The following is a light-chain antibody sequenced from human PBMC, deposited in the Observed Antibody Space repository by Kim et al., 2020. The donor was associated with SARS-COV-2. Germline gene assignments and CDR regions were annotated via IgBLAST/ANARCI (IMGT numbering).Light chain of an antibody. J-gene: IGKJ4*01. CDR1: QRISSN. CDR2: GAS. CDR3: QQYNNWPLT. Sequence: VSAGERATRACRAGQRISSNLAWYQQKPGQAPRLLIFGASTRATGIPARFSGSGSGTEFTLTITSLQSEDFGLYYCQQYNNWPLTFGGGTKVDIK. V-gene: IGKV3-15*01.